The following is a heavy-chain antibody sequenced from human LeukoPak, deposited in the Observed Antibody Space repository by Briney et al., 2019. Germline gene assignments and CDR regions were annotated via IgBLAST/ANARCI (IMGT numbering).Heavy chain of an antibody. CDR3: ARDRGQWLPRIDAFDI. J-gene: IGHJ3*02. V-gene: IGHV4-59*01. D-gene: IGHD6-19*01. CDR2: IYYSGST. CDR1: GGSISSYY. Sequence: PSETLSLTCTVSGGSISSYYWSWIRQPPGKGLEWIGYIYYSGSTNYNPSLKSRVTTSVDTSKNQFSLKLSSVTAADTAVYYCARDRGQWLPRIDAFDIWGQGTMVTVSS.